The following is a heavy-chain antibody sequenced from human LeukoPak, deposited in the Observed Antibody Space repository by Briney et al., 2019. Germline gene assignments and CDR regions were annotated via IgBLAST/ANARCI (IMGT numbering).Heavy chain of an antibody. V-gene: IGHV4-34*01. J-gene: IGHJ5*02. Sequence: SETLSLTCAVYGGSFSGYYWSWIRQPPGKGLEWIGEINHSGSTNYNPSLKSRVTISVDTSKNRFSLKLSSVTAADTAVYYCARASIAARLGWFDPWGQGTLVTVSS. CDR3: ARASIAARLGWFDP. CDR1: GGSFSGYY. D-gene: IGHD6-6*01. CDR2: INHSGST.